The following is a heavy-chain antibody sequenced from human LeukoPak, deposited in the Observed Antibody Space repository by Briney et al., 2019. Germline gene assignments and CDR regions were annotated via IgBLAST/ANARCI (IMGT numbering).Heavy chain of an antibody. D-gene: IGHD3-22*01. V-gene: IGHV3-30*18. CDR1: GFIFSSYG. J-gene: IGHJ4*02. CDR3: AKNYYDSSGYGDY. Sequence: GGSLRLSCAASGFIFSSYGMHWARQAPGKGLEWVATISYDGSNKNYADSVKGRFTISRDNSKNTLYLQMNSLRAEDTAVYYCAKNYYDSSGYGDYWGQGTLVTVSS. CDR2: ISYDGSNK.